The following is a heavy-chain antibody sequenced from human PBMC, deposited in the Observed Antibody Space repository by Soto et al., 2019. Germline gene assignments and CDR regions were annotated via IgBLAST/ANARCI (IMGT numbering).Heavy chain of an antibody. D-gene: IGHD6-13*01. CDR2: VRSKANNYAT. J-gene: IGHJ4*02. CDR1: GFTFSGSA. V-gene: IGHV3-73*01. Sequence: EVQLVESGGGSVQPGGSLKLSCAASGFTFSGSAMHWVRQASGKGLEWIGRVRSKANNYATLYAASVEGRFTISRDDSKNTAYLQMNSLKTEDTAVYYCTRLSYTNSWLFDYWGQGTLVTVSS. CDR3: TRLSYTNSWLFDY.